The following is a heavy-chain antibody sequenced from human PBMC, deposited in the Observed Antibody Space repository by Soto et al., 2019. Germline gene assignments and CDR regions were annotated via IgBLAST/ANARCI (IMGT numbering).Heavy chain of an antibody. Sequence: QVQLQESGPGLVKPSGTLSLTCAVSGGSISSSNWWSWVRQPPGKGLEWIGEIYHSGSTNYNPSLMSRVIISVDKSKNQFSLKLSSVTAADTAVYYCARDKVEMATIATSYFDYWGQGTLVTVSS. D-gene: IGHD5-12*01. V-gene: IGHV4-4*02. J-gene: IGHJ4*02. CDR1: GGSISSSNW. CDR2: IYHSGST. CDR3: ARDKVEMATIATSYFDY.